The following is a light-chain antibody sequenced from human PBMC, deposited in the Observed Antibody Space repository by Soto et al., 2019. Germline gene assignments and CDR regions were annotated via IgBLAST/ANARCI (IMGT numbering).Light chain of an antibody. CDR3: QQYDDLPLT. J-gene: IGKJ4*01. Sequence: EIVLTQSPATLSLSPGERATLSCRASQSVSHYLAWYQRKPGQAPRLLIYDASNRATGIPARFSGSGSGTDFTLTINNLQPEDFATYFCQQYDDLPLTFGGGTKVEVK. V-gene: IGKV3-11*01. CDR1: QSVSHY. CDR2: DAS.